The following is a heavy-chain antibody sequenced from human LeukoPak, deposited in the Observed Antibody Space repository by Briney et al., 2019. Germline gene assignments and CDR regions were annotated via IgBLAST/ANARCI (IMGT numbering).Heavy chain of an antibody. D-gene: IGHD6-13*01. CDR2: IYYSGTT. J-gene: IGHJ5*02. CDR1: GVSIDSNS. V-gene: IGHV4-59*01. CDR3: ARRSSSWKNWFDP. Sequence: PSETLSLTCTVSGVSIDSNSWTWVRQPPGKGLGWVGYIYYSGTTNYSPSLKSRVTMSVDMSKNQFSRKLSSVTAADTAVYYCARRSSSWKNWFDPWGQGTLVTVSS.